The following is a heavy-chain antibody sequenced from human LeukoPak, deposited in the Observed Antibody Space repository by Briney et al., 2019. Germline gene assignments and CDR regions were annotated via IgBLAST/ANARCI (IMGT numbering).Heavy chain of an antibody. CDR2: IRSKAYGGTT. CDR1: GFTFGDYA. V-gene: IGHV3-49*04. J-gene: IGHJ5*02. D-gene: IGHD3-10*01. CDR3: TTLWFGELSVWFDP. Sequence: AGGSLRLSCTASGFTFGDYAMTWVRQAPGKGLEWVGFIRSKAYGGTTEYAASEKGRFTISRDDSKSIAYLQMNSLKTEDTAVYYCTTLWFGELSVWFDPWGQGTLVTVSS.